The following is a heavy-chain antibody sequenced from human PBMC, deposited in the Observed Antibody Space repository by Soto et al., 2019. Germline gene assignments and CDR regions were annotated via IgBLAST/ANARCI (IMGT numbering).Heavy chain of an antibody. D-gene: IGHD1-26*01. J-gene: IGHJ4*02. CDR1: GYTFTSYG. V-gene: IGHV1-18*04. CDR3: ARDQGLVGATTTWTY. CDR2: ISAYNGNT. Sequence: ASVKVSCKASGYTFTSYGISWVRQAPGQGLEWMGWISAYNGNTNYAQKLQGRVTMTTDTSTSTAYMELRSLRSEDTAVYYCARDQGLVGATTTWTYWGQGTLVTVSS.